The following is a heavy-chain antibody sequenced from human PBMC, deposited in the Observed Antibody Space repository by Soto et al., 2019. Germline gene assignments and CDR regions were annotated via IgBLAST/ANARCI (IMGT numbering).Heavy chain of an antibody. V-gene: IGHV3-30*04. J-gene: IGHJ4*02. CDR2: ISYDGKEK. CDR1: GFLFSGYA. Sequence: QVQLVESGGGVVQPGGSLRLSCATSGFLFSGYAMHWVRQTPGKGLEWVAVISYDGKEKYYADSAEGRFTISRESSGVTLYLQMSSLRVEDTAVYYCARGRGLAARPQHLDHWGQGTLVTASS. CDR3: ARGRGLAARPQHLDH. D-gene: IGHD6-6*01.